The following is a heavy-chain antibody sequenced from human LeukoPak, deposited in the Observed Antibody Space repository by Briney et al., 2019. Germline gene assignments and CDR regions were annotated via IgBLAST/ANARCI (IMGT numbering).Heavy chain of an antibody. CDR3: ARGSARPKYYYGSGIPNWFDP. CDR2: IYYSGIT. CDR1: GGSISSSSYY. Sequence: SETLSLTCTVSGGSISSSSYYWGWFRQPPGKGLEWIGSIYYSGITYYNPSLKSRVTISVDTSKNQFSLKLSSVTAADTAVYYCARGSARPKYYYGSGIPNWFDPWGQGTLVTVSS. J-gene: IGHJ5*02. D-gene: IGHD3-10*01. V-gene: IGHV4-39*07.